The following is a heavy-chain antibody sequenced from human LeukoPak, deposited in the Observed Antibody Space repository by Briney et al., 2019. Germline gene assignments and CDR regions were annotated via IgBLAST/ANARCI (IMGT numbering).Heavy chain of an antibody. CDR3: ARIAAAGFDC. Sequence: PGGSLRLSCAASGFTFSNHWISWVRQAPGKGLEWVANIKQDGSEKYYVDSLKGRFTISRDNAKNSLYLQMNSLRAEDTAVYYCARIAAAGFDCWGQGTLVTVSS. J-gene: IGHJ5*01. V-gene: IGHV3-7*03. CDR1: GFTFSNHW. CDR2: IKQDGSEK. D-gene: IGHD6-13*01.